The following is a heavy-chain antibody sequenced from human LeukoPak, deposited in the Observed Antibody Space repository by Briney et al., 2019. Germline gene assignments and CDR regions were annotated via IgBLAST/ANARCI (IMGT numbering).Heavy chain of an antibody. CDR3: ARGPVVGATLSPYLDY. CDR1: GFTVSSNY. Sequence: GGSLRLSCAASGFTVSSNYMSWVRQTPGKGLEWVSVIYSGGSTYNADSVRGRFTISRDNSKNTLYLQMNSLRAEDTAVYYCARGPVVGATLSPYLDYWGQGTLVTVSS. J-gene: IGHJ4*02. D-gene: IGHD1-26*01. V-gene: IGHV3-53*01. CDR2: IYSGGST.